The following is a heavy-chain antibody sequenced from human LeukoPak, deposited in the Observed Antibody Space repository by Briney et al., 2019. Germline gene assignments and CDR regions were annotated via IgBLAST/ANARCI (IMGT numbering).Heavy chain of an antibody. Sequence: GGSLRLSCAASGFTFSNYAMSWVRQAPGKGLEWVSGISASGGSYYADSVKGRFTVSRDISKSTLYLQMNSLRAEDTAVYFCAREPRDCTGGACQSAGGYYFYYWSQGTLVTVSS. V-gene: IGHV3-23*01. CDR1: GFTFSNYA. J-gene: IGHJ4*02. D-gene: IGHD2-8*02. CDR2: ISASGGS. CDR3: AREPRDCTGGACQSAGGYYFYY.